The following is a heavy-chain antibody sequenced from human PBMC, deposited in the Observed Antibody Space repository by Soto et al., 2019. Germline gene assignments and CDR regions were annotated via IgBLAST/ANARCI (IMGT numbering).Heavy chain of an antibody. D-gene: IGHD6-6*01. V-gene: IGHV4-59*01. Sequence: SETLSLTCTVSGGSINSDYWTWVRQPPGKGLEWIGFIFYNGITNYNPSLRSRVTISLDTSKNQFSLNLPSLTVPDTAVYYCARKGSRNPRWIVPWYQETLVTVSS. CDR3: ARKGSRNPRWIVP. CDR2: IFYNGIT. J-gene: IGHJ5*02. CDR1: GGSINSDY.